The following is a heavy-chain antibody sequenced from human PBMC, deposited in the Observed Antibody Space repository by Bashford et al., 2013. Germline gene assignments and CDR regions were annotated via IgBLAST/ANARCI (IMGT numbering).Heavy chain of an antibody. J-gene: IGHJ3*01. CDR2: ISAYEGNT. CDR3: ARVLRLQFGGVISWPGT. V-gene: IGHV1-18*01. Sequence: ASVKVSCKASGYNFNSFGISWVRQAPGQGLEWVGWISAYEGNTNYAQKFQGRVTMTKDTSTTTAYMELRSLRSDDTAVYYCARVLRLQFGGVISWPGTWGRG. D-gene: IGHD3-16*02. CDR1: GYNFNSFG.